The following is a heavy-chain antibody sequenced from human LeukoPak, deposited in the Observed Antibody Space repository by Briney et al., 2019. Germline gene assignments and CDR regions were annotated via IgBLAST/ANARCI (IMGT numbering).Heavy chain of an antibody. Sequence: GGSLRLSCAASGFTISTYFMHWIRQAPGKGMELVADIASDGSDTFYDDSVKGRITISRDNSKNTPYLQMNSLRAEDTAVYFCARERQDTILHSGAFDVWGQGTMVTVSS. V-gene: IGHV3-30-3*01. D-gene: IGHD2-21*01. CDR3: ARERQDTILHSGAFDV. CDR2: IASDGSDT. CDR1: GFTISTYF. J-gene: IGHJ3*01.